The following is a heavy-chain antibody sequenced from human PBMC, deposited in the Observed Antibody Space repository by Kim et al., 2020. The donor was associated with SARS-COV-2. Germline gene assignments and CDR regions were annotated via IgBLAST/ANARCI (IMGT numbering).Heavy chain of an antibody. CDR3: ARDTYGVLDY. D-gene: IGHD4-17*01. J-gene: IGHJ4*02. CDR2: IYYSGST. Sequence: SETLSLTCTVSGGSISSGGYYWSWIRQHPGKGLEWIGYIYYSGSTYYNPSLKSRVTISVDTSKNQFSLKLSSVTAADTAVYYCARDTYGVLDYWGQGTLVPVSS. CDR1: GGSISSGGYY. V-gene: IGHV4-31*03.